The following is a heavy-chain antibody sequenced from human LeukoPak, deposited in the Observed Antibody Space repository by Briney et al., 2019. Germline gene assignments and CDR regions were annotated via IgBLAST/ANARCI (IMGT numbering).Heavy chain of an antibody. CDR3: AKEGTYYDSSGYYTH. D-gene: IGHD3-22*01. J-gene: IGHJ4*02. CDR1: GLTFSSFA. CDR2: VSGSGGAT. Sequence: GGSLRLSCAASGLTFSSFAMRWVRQAPGKGLEWVSSVSGSGGATDYADSVKGRFTISRDNSKNTLFLQMSSLRVEDTAIYYCAKEGTYYDSSGYYTHWGQGTLVAVSS. V-gene: IGHV3-23*01.